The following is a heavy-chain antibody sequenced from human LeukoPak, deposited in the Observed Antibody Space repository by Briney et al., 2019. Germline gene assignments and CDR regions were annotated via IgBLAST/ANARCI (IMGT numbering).Heavy chain of an antibody. D-gene: IGHD3-16*01. Sequence: GESLKISCKGSGYSFTSYWIGWVRQMRGKGLEWMGIIYPGDSDTRYSPSFQGQVTISADKSISTAYLQWSSLKASDTAMYYCARGEGYYDYVWGSYSNWFDPWGQGTLVTVSS. CDR3: ARGEGYYDYVWGSYSNWFDP. CDR2: IYPGDSDT. V-gene: IGHV5-51*01. J-gene: IGHJ5*02. CDR1: GYSFTSYW.